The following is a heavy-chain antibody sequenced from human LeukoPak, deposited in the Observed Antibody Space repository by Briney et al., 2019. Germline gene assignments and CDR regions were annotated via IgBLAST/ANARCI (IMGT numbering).Heavy chain of an antibody. CDR1: GGSISSYY. V-gene: IGHV4-59*01. J-gene: IGHJ4*02. CDR2: IYYSGST. Sequence: SETLCLTCTVSGGSISSYYWSWIRQPPGKGLEWIGYIYYSGSTNYNPSLKSRVTISVDTSKNQFSLKLSSVTAADTAVYYCARVYCSSTSCYTPYYFDYWGQGTLVTVSS. CDR3: ARVYCSSTSCYTPYYFDY. D-gene: IGHD2-2*02.